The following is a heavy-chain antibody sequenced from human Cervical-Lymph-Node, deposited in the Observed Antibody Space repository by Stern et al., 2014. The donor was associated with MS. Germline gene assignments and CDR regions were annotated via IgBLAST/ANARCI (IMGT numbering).Heavy chain of an antibody. D-gene: IGHD4-17*01. J-gene: IGHJ4*02. CDR3: ARDYGDYAFDY. Sequence: EVQLEESGAEVKKPGESLKISCKGSGYSFTANWIAWVRQMPGKGLEWMGIIYPGDSNTRCSPSFQAQVTISADKSISTAYLQWSSLKASDTAMYYCARDYGDYAFDYWGQGTLVTVSS. V-gene: IGHV5-51*01. CDR2: IYPGDSNT. CDR1: GYSFTANW.